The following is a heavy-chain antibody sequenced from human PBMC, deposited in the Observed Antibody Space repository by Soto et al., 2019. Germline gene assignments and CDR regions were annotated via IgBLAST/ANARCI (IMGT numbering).Heavy chain of an antibody. D-gene: IGHD2-2*01. J-gene: IGHJ4*02. CDR2: IYYSGST. Sequence: QVQLQESGPGLVKPSQTLSLTCTVSGGSISSGGYYWSWIRQHPGKSLEWIGYIYYSGSTYYNPSLKSRVTISVDTSKNQFSLKLSSVTAADTAVYYCARGGVVPAAKVLFDYWGQGTLVTVSS. CDR3: ARGGVVPAAKVLFDY. CDR1: GGSISSGGYY. V-gene: IGHV4-31*03.